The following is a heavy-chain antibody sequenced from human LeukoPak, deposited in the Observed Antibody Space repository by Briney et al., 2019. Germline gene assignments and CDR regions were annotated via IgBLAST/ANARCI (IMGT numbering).Heavy chain of an antibody. CDR2: INHSGST. J-gene: IGHJ4*02. D-gene: IGHD1/OR15-1a*01. CDR1: GGAFSGYY. Sequence: SETLSLTCAVYGGAFSGYYWSWIRQPPGKGLEWIGEINHSGSTNYNPSLKSRVTISVDTSKNQFSLKLNSVTAADTAVYYCARTNTVFYYFDYWGQGNLITVAS. CDR3: ARTNTVFYYFDY. V-gene: IGHV4-34*01.